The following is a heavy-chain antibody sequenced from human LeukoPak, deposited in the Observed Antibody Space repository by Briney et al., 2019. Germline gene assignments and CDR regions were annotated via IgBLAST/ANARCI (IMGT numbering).Heavy chain of an antibody. V-gene: IGHV3-53*01. CDR3: AIIPRAAAGPSARSPFHY. J-gene: IGHJ4*02. CDR1: GFIVSNNY. D-gene: IGHD6-13*01. Sequence: GGSLRLSCVASGFIVSNNYMSWVRQAPGKGLEWVSFFYNAGSTYYADSVKGRFTISRDNSKNTLYLQMYSLRAEDTAVYYCAIIPRAAAGPSARSPFHYWGQGTLVTVSS. CDR2: FYNAGST.